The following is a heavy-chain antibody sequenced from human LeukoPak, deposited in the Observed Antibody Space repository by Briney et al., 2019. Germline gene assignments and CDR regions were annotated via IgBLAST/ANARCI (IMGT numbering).Heavy chain of an antibody. CDR1: GYTFTSYG. V-gene: IGHV1-18*01. Sequence: GASVKVSCKASGYTFTSYGISWVRQAPGQGLEWMGWISAYNGNTNYAQKLQGRVTMTTDTSTSTAYMELRSLRSDDTAVYYCARDGVRVGATRKNWFDPWGQGTLVTVSS. J-gene: IGHJ5*02. D-gene: IGHD1-26*01. CDR2: ISAYNGNT. CDR3: ARDGVRVGATRKNWFDP.